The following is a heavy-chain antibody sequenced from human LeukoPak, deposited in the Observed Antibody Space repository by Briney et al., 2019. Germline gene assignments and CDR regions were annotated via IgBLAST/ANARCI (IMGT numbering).Heavy chain of an antibody. V-gene: IGHV1-69*01. D-gene: IGHD1-20*01. CDR3: ARYNWNDVWFDP. Sequence: GASVKVSCKASGGTFSSYVISWMRQAPGQGLEWMGGIIPISGTTNYAQKFQGRVTMTADESTSTAYMELSRLRSDDTAVYYCARYNWNDVWFDPWGQGTLVTVSS. J-gene: IGHJ5*02. CDR2: IIPISGTT. CDR1: GGTFSSYV.